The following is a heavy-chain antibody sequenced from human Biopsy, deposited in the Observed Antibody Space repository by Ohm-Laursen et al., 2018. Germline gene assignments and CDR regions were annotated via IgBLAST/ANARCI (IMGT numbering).Heavy chain of an antibody. D-gene: IGHD3-22*01. CDR2: VYYTGST. J-gene: IGHJ2*01. Sequence: SGTLSLTCIVSGDSISSYYWSWIRQPPGKGLAWIGYVYYTGSTDYNPSLQSRVTISVDTSKNHFSLRLRSVTPADTAMYYRARDRGFYSDRTVPGYFDLWGRGTLVTVSS. V-gene: IGHV4-59*01. CDR1: GDSISSYY. CDR3: ARDRGFYSDRTVPGYFDL.